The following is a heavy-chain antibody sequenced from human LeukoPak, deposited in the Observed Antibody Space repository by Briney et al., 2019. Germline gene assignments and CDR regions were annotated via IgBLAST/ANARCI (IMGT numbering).Heavy chain of an antibody. V-gene: IGHV4-61*02. D-gene: IGHD4-23*01. J-gene: IGHJ4*02. CDR1: GGSISSGSYY. CDR3: ARDDYGGNSEGGY. CDR2: IYTSGST. Sequence: PSQTLSLTCTVSGGSISSGSYYWSWIRPPAGQGLEWIGRIYTSGSTNYNPSLKSRVTISVDTSKNQFSLKLSSVTAADTAVYYCARDDYGGNSEGGYWGQGTLVTVSS.